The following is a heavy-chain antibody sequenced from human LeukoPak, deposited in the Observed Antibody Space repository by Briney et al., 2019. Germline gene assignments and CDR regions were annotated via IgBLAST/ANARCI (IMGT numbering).Heavy chain of an antibody. D-gene: IGHD3-10*01. Sequence: GGSLRLSCAASGFTFSRNVMHWVRQAPGKGLEWVALISYDGNNKFYADSVKGRFTISRDNSRNTLYLQMNSLRGEDAAVYSCARGGIPTGPYYYFYYMDVWGKRTAVTVSS. CDR3: ARGGIPTGPYYYFYYMDV. CDR1: GFTFSRNV. CDR2: ISYDGNNK. J-gene: IGHJ6*03. V-gene: IGHV3-30*01.